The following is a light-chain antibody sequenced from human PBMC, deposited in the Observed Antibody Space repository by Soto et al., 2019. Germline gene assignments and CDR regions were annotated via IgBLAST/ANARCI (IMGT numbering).Light chain of an antibody. CDR1: SSDVGAYNY. CDR2: EVT. V-gene: IGLV2-14*01. J-gene: IGLJ1*01. Sequence: QAVLTQPVCVCVSPGQSITISCSGTSSDVGAYNYVSWYQQHPDKAPKLMIYEVTTRPSGVSDRFSGSKSGNTASLTISGLQAEDEADYHCSSCSSNSPIYVFGTGTKVTVL. CDR3: SSCSSNSPIYV.